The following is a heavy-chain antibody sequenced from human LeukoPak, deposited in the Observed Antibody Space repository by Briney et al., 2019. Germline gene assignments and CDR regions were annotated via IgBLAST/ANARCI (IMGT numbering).Heavy chain of an antibody. CDR2: INHSGST. CDR3: ARVSGGSTYYYYYGMDV. D-gene: IGHD2-15*01. J-gene: IGHJ6*02. V-gene: IGHV4-34*01. Sequence: PSGTLSLTCAVYGGSFSGYYWSWIRQPPGKGLEWIGEINHSGSTNYNPSLKSRVTISVDTSKNQFSLKLSSVTAADTAVYYCARVSGGSTYYYYYGMDVWGQGTTVTVSS. CDR1: GGSFSGYY.